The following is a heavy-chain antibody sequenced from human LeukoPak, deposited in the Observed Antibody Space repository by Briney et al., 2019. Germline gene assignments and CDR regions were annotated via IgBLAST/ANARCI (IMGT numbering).Heavy chain of an antibody. J-gene: IGHJ4*02. CDR2: ISYDGSNK. CDR1: GFTFSSYG. CDR3: ARGSLGTIAVAGTLDY. D-gene: IGHD6-19*01. V-gene: IGHV3-30*03. Sequence: GALRLSCAASGFTFSSYGMHWVRQAPGKGLEWVAVISYDGSNKYYADSMKGRFTISRDNSKNTLYLLMNSLRAEDTAVYYCARGSLGTIAVAGTLDYWGQGILVTVSS.